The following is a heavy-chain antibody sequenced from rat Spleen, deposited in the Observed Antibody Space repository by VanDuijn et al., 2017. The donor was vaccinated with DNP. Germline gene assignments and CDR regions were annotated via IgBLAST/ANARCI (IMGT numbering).Heavy chain of an antibody. J-gene: IGHJ2*01. CDR3: TRDTTGNYFDY. V-gene: IGHV2-6*01. CDR2: ISSGGST. Sequence: QVQLKESGPGLVQPSQTLSLTCTVSGFSLSSYTVSWVRQPPGKGLEWIAAISSGGSTYYNSALKSRLSISRDTSKSQVFLKMNSLQTEDTAIYFCTRDTTGNYFDYWGQGVMVTVSS. D-gene: IGHD1-6*01. CDR1: GFSLSSYT.